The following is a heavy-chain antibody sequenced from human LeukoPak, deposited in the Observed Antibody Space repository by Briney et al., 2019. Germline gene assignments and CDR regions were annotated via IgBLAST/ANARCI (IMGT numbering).Heavy chain of an antibody. Sequence: PSETLSLTCTVSGGSISSYYWSWIRQPAGKGLEWIGRIYTSGSTNYNPSLKSRVTMSVDTSKNQFSLKLSSVTDADTAVYYCASTVVTRTDAFDIWGQGTMVTVSS. D-gene: IGHD4-23*01. J-gene: IGHJ3*02. V-gene: IGHV4-4*07. CDR3: ASTVVTRTDAFDI. CDR1: GGSISSYY. CDR2: IYTSGST.